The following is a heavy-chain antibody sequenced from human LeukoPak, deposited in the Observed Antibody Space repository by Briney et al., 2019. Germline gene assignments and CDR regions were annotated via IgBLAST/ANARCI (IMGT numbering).Heavy chain of an antibody. J-gene: IGHJ5*02. CDR2: IYISGSP. D-gene: IGHD2-2*02. CDR3: ARGRRGGTVVPAAIEFDP. Sequence: SETLSLTCTVSGGSISSHDWTWIRQPAGKGLEWIGRIYISGSPNYNPSLKSRVTMSVDTSKNQFSLKLSSVTAADTAVYYCARGRRGGTVVPAAIEFDPWGQGTLVTVSS. CDR1: GGSISSHD. V-gene: IGHV4-4*07.